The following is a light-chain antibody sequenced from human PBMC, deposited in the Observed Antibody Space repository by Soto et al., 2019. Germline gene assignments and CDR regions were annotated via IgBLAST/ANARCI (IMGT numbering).Light chain of an antibody. Sequence: EIVMTQSPLSLPATPGEPASISCRSSQSLLNSNGYTYLDSYLQKPGQSPQFLIYLVFNRSSGVPRRFSGSGAGTYFTLKISRVEAEDVEFYFRLQGAQTPYTFGQGTKLEIK. CDR1: QSLLNSNGYTY. V-gene: IGKV2-28*01. CDR2: LVF. CDR3: LQGAQTPYT. J-gene: IGKJ2*01.